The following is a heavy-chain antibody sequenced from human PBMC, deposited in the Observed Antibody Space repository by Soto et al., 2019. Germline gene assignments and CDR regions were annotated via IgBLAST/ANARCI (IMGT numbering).Heavy chain of an antibody. J-gene: IGHJ5*02. D-gene: IGHD3-10*02. V-gene: IGHV1-8*01. CDR1: GYSFTNND. CDR2: MNPGSGDT. CDR3: ARMATFCSLNWFDP. Sequence: ASVKVSCKASGYSFTNNDVTWVRQATGQGLEWMGWMNPGSGDTGYAQKFQGRVTMTRDISIATAYMELSSLRSDDTAIYYCARMATFCSLNWFDPWGQGTLVTVSS.